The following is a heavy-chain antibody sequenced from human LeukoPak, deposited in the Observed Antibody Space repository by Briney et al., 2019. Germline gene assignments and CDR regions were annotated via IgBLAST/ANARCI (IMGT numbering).Heavy chain of an antibody. V-gene: IGHV4-59*08. CDR1: GGSISSYY. J-gene: IGHJ2*01. CDR2: IYYSGST. CDR3: ARHRGYSAHWYFDL. D-gene: IGHD4-4*01. Sequence: SETLSLTCTVFGGSISSYYWSWIRQPPGKELEWIGYIYYSGSTNYNPSLKSRVTISVDTSKNHLSLKLSSVTAADTAVYYCARHRGYSAHWYFDLWGRGTLVTVSS.